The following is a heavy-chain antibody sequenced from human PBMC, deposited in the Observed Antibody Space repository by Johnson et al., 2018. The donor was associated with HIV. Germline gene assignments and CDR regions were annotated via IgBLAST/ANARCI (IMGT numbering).Heavy chain of an antibody. V-gene: IGHV3-30*04. CDR2: ISYNGSNE. J-gene: IGHJ3*02. CDR3: ARDRITYYDFWSGSGGAFDI. D-gene: IGHD3-3*01. CDR1: GFTFSSYA. Sequence: QVQLVESGGGVVQPGRSLRLSCAASGFTFSSYAMHWVRQAPGKGLEWVAVISYNGSNEYYADSVKGRFPISRDNSKNKLYLQVNSLRPEDTAIYYCARDRITYYDFWSGSGGAFDIWGQGTMVTVSS.